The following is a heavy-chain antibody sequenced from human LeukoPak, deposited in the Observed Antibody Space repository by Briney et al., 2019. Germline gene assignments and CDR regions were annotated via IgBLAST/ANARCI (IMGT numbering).Heavy chain of an antibody. D-gene: IGHD1-1*01. V-gene: IGHV3-7*01. CDR3: ARDSSPDSATTYYDALDM. J-gene: IGHJ3*02. CDR2: INGDGDGK. Sequence: GGSLRLSCAGSGFSFRRFWMTWVRQAPGWGLEWVANINGDGDGKRYADSVKDRFTISRDNARSLVFLQIHSLRDEDTALYYCARDSSPDSATTYYDALDMWGQGTMVTVSS. CDR1: GFSFRRFW.